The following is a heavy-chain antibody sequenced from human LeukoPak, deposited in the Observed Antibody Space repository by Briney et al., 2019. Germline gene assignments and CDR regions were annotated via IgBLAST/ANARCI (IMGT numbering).Heavy chain of an antibody. CDR2: ISSSNSYT. CDR3: ASLTYYFDSSGYYPGYFQH. Sequence: GGSLRLSCAASGFTFSDYYMSWIRQAPGKGLEWVSYISSSNSYTNYTDSVKGRFYADSVKGRFTISRDNAKNSLYLQMNSLRAEDTAVYYCASLTYYFDSSGYYPGYFQHWGQGTLVTVSS. CDR1: GFTFSDYY. D-gene: IGHD3-22*01. J-gene: IGHJ1*01. V-gene: IGHV3-11*03.